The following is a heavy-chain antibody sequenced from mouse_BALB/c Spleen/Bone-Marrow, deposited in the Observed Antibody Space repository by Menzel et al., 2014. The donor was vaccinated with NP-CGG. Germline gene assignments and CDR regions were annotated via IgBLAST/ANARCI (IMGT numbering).Heavy chain of an antibody. D-gene: IGHD1-2*01. V-gene: IGHV1-18*01. Sequence: EVQLQQSGPELVKPGASVKISCKTSGYTFTEYTMHWVKQSHRKSLEWIGGVNPNNGGTIYNQKFKGKATLTVDKSSSTAYMELRSLTSEDSAVYYCARKDYGYNYVMDYWGQGTSVTVSS. CDR2: VNPNNGGT. CDR3: ARKDYGYNYVMDY. CDR1: GYTFTEYT. J-gene: IGHJ4*01.